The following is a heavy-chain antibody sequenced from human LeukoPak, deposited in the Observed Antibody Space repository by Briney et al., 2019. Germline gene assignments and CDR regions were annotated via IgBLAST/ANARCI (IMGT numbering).Heavy chain of an antibody. CDR1: SGSISSYY. Sequence: PSETLSLTCTVSSGSISSYYWSWTRQPPGKRLEWIGYVYFTGSTNYNPSLESRVTISVDTSKNQFSLKVNSVTAADTAVYYCAWIAAAGNDYDYWGQGTLVTVSS. CDR2: VYFTGST. CDR3: AWIAAAGNDYDY. J-gene: IGHJ4*02. V-gene: IGHV4-59*01. D-gene: IGHD6-13*01.